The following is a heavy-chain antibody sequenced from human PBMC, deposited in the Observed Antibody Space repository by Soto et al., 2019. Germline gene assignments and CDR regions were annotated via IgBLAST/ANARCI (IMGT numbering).Heavy chain of an antibody. CDR3: AKDDYDSSGFDY. V-gene: IGHV3-30*18. Sequence: PGGSLRLSCAASGFTFSSYGMHWVRQAPGKGLEWVAVISYDGSNKYYADSVKGRFTISRDNSKNTLYLQMNSLRAEDTAVYYCAKDDYDSSGFDYWGQGT. D-gene: IGHD3-22*01. CDR2: ISYDGSNK. J-gene: IGHJ4*02. CDR1: GFTFSSYG.